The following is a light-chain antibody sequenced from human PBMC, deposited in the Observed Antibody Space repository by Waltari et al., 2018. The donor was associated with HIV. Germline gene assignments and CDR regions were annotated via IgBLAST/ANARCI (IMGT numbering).Light chain of an antibody. V-gene: IGLV1-44*01. CDR3: AAWDDSLKGGA. CDR1: TSNIGGNT. CDR2: SNN. J-gene: IGLJ1*01. Sequence: QSVLAQPPSASGIPGQRVTISCSGSTSNIGGNTVSWYQQLPGTAPKLLIYSNNQRPSGVPDRFSGSTSGTSASLVISGLQSEDEADYYCAAWDDSLKGGAFGPGTKVTVL.